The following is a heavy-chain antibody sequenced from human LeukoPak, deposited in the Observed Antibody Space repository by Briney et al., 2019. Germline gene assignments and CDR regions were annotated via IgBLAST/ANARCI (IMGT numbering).Heavy chain of an antibody. CDR3: ARVAGYCSSTGCYHYYYSMDV. CDR2: INHRGST. J-gene: IGHJ6*03. CDR1: GGSFSGYF. D-gene: IGHD2-2*01. V-gene: IGHV4-34*01. Sequence: SETLSLTCAVYGGSFSGYFWTWIRQPPGKGLEWIGEINHRGSTNYNPSLKSRVTISLDTPTNQISLRLSSVTAADTAVYYCARVAGYCSSTGCYHYYYSMDVWGKGTTFTVSS.